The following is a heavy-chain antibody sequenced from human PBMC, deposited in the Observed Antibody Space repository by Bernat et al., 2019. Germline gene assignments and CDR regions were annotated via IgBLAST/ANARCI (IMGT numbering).Heavy chain of an antibody. CDR2: ISSSSSYI. D-gene: IGHD1-1*01. CDR3: ARDPGSATTGIDY. CDR1: GFTFSSYS. Sequence: EVQLVESGGGLVKPGGSLRLSCAASGFTFSSYSMNWVRQAPGKGLEWVSSISSSSSYIYYADSVKGRFTISRDNAKNSLYLQMNSLRAEDTAVYYCARDPGSATTGIDYWGQGTLVTVSS. V-gene: IGHV3-21*01. J-gene: IGHJ4*02.